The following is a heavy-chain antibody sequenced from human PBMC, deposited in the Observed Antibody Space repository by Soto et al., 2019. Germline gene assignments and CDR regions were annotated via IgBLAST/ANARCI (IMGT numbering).Heavy chain of an antibody. V-gene: IGHV6-1*01. J-gene: IGHJ6*02. Sequence: SQTLSLTCAISGDSVSSNSAAWNWIRQSPSRGLEWLGRTYYRSKWYNDYKVSVKNRKNINPDTSNNQFSLHLNSVTPEDTAVYYCARVVGVKQQLVNQYYYYGMDVWGQGTTVTVSS. CDR1: GDSVSSNSAA. CDR3: ARVVGVKQQLVNQYYYYGMDV. D-gene: IGHD6-13*01. CDR2: TYYRSKWYN.